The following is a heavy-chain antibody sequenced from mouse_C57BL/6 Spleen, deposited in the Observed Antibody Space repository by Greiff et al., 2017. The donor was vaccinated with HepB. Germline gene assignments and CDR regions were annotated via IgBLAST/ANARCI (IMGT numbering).Heavy chain of an antibody. J-gene: IGHJ1*03. CDR2: ISDGGSYT. D-gene: IGHD1-1*01. Sequence: EVKLVESGGGLVKPGGSLKLSCAASGFTFSSYAMSWVRQTPEKRLEWVATISDGGSYTYYPDNVKGRFTISRDNAKNNLYLQMSHLKSEDTAMYYCAREGLYYGSSSWYVDVWGTGTTVTVSA. V-gene: IGHV5-4*01. CDR3: AREGLYYGSSSWYVDV. CDR1: GFTFSSYA.